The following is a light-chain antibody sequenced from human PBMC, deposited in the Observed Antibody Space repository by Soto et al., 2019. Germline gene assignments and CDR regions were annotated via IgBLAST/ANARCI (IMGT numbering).Light chain of an antibody. J-gene: IGKJ1*01. CDR1: QGIIDY. CDR3: QKYDTAPQT. V-gene: IGKV1-27*01. CDR2: AAS. Sequence: DIQMTQSPSSLSASVGDTVTITCRASQGIIDYLAWYQQRPGKVPKLLIYAASTVQTGVPSRFSGSGAGTDFTLTISILQPEDVATYYCQKYDTAPQTFCQGTRVEIK.